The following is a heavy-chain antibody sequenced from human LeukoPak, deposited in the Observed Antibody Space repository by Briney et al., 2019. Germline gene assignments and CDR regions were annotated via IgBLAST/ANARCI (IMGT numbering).Heavy chain of an antibody. CDR3: ARGPTISETGYFDY. V-gene: IGHV4-34*01. CDR2: INHSGDT. D-gene: IGHD1-1*01. CDR1: GGSFSGYY. Sequence: PSETLSLTCAVYGGSFSGYYWSWIRQSPGRGLDWIGEINHSGDTNYNSSVKSRVPISVDTSKNQCSVKVRSLTAADTAVYYCARGPTISETGYFDYWGQGTLVTVSS. J-gene: IGHJ4*03.